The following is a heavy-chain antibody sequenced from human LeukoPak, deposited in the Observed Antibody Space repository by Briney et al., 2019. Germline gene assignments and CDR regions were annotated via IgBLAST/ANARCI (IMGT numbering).Heavy chain of an antibody. V-gene: IGHV3-9*01. D-gene: IGHD6-6*01. CDR1: GFTFGDYA. CDR3: AKATYSTSPGYYFDY. J-gene: IGHJ4*02. Sequence: PGGSLRLPCAASGFTFGDYAMHWVRQGPGKGLEWVSGISWNSGRIGYADSVKGRFIISRDNAKNSLYLQMNSLRSEDTAFYYCAKATYSTSPGYYFDYWGQGTLVTVSS. CDR2: ISWNSGRI.